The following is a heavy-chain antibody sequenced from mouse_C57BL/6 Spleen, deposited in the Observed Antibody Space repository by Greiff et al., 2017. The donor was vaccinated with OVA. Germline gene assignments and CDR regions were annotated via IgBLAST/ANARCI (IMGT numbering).Heavy chain of an antibody. CDR1: GYAFSSSW. Sequence: QVQLQQSGPELVKPGASVKISCKASGYAFSSSWMNWVKQRPGKGLEWIGRIYPGDGDTNYNGKFKGKATLTADKSSSTAYMQLSSLTSEDSAVYFCAYYYGSSYDYAMDYWGQGTSVTVSS. CDR3: AYYYGSSYDYAMDY. V-gene: IGHV1-82*01. D-gene: IGHD1-1*01. J-gene: IGHJ4*01. CDR2: IYPGDGDT.